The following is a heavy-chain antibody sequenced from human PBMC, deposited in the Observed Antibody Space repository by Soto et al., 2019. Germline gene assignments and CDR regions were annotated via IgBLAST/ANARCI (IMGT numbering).Heavy chain of an antibody. J-gene: IGHJ4*02. V-gene: IGHV3-21*01. CDR2: ISSSSSYI. Sequence: EVQLVESGGGLVKPGGSLRLSCAASGFTFSSYSMNWVRQAPGKGLEWVSSISSSSSYIYYADSVKGRFTISRDNAKNSLYLQMNSLRAEDTAVYYCARDRGPIPCFDYWGQGTLVTVSS. D-gene: IGHD3-10*01. CDR1: GFTFSSYS. CDR3: ARDRGPIPCFDY.